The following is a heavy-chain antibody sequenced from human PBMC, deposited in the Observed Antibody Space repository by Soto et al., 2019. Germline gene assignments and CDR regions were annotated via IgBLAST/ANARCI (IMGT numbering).Heavy chain of an antibody. CDR2: INHSGST. D-gene: IGHD3-3*01. Sequence: SETLSLTCAVYGGSFSDYSWNWNWIRQPPGKGLEWIGEINHSGSTSHNPSLKSRVTLSLDTSKNQFSLILTSVTAADTAVYYCARGAINYDLWSGPIHGVMDVWGQGTTVTVSS. CDR1: GGSFSDYSWN. J-gene: IGHJ6*02. CDR3: ARGAINYDLWSGPIHGVMDV. V-gene: IGHV4-34*01.